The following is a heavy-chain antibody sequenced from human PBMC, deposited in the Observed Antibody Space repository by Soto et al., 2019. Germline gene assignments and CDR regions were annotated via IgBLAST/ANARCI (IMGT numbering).Heavy chain of an antibody. V-gene: IGHV3-23*01. CDR2: ISGSGGST. CDR3: AKDPHFTMVRGVTYFDY. D-gene: IGHD3-10*01. J-gene: IGHJ4*02. Sequence: GGSLRLSCAASGFTFSSYAMSWVRQAPGKGLEWVSAISGSGGSTYYADSVKGRFTISRDNSKNTLYLQMNSLRAEDTAVYYCAKDPHFTMVRGVTYFDYWGQGTLVTVSS. CDR1: GFTFSSYA.